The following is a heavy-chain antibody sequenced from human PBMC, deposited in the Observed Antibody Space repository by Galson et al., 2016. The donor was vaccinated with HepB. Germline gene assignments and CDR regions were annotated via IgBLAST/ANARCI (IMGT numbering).Heavy chain of an antibody. V-gene: IGHV3-23*01. CDR3: AKDRTLLVWLEMEPDDALDI. Sequence: LRLSCAGSGFTFGSYAMNWVRQAPGKGLEWVSTISGSGVGTYYADSVKGRFIVSRDNSNNTLYLLMTSLTAEDTAVYYCAKDRTLLVWLEMEPDDALDIWGQGTMVTVSS. CDR1: GFTFGSYA. D-gene: IGHD3-10*01. CDR2: ISGSGVGT. J-gene: IGHJ3*02.